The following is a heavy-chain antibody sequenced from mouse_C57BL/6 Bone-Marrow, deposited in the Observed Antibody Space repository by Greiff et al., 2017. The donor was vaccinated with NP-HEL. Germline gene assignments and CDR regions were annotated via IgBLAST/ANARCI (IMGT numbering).Heavy chain of an antibody. Sequence: EVKVVESGGDLVKPGGSLKLSCAASGFTFSSFGMSWVRQTPDKRLEWVATISSGGSYTYYPDSVKGRFTISRDNAKNTLYLQMSSLKSEDTAMYYCARHAHYFDYWGQGTTLTVSS. J-gene: IGHJ2*01. CDR1: GFTFSSFG. CDR3: ARHAHYFDY. CDR2: ISSGGSYT. V-gene: IGHV5-6*01.